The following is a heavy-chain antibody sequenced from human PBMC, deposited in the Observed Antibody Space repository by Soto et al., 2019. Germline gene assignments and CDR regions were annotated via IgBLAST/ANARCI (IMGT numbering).Heavy chain of an antibody. CDR1: GYTFDTYW. J-gene: IGHJ4*02. Sequence: GESLKISCKASGYTFDTYWIGWVRQMPGKGLEWMGIIFPRDSDTRYSPSFQGQVTISADKSISTAYLQWSSLEASDTAIYYCARTYYYASGTYYIPDYWGPGTL. V-gene: IGHV5-51*01. D-gene: IGHD3-10*01. CDR2: IFPRDSDT. CDR3: ARTYYYASGTYYIPDY.